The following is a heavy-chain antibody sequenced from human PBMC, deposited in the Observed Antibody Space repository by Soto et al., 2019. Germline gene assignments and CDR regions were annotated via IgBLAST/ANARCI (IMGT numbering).Heavy chain of an antibody. V-gene: IGHV4-61*01. CDR1: GGSVSSGSYY. CDR3: ARDSRSDYGDYGGYYYGMDV. CDR2: IYYSGST. D-gene: IGHD4-17*01. J-gene: IGHJ6*02. Sequence: PSETLSLTCTVSGGSVSSGSYYWSWIRQPPGKGLEWIGYIYYSGSTNYNPSLKSRVTISVDTSKNQFSLKLSSVTAADTAVYYCARDSRSDYGDYGGYYYGMDVWGQGTTVTVSS.